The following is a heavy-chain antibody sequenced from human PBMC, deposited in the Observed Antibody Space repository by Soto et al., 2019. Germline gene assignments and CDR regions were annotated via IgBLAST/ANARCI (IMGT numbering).Heavy chain of an antibody. Sequence: QVQLQESGPGLVKPSQTLSLTCTVSGGSISSGDYYWSWIRQPPGKGLEWIGYIYYSGSTYYNPSLKSRVTISVDTSKNQVSLKLSSVTAADTAVYYCARVPDCSGGSCYSWGWGVWFDPWGQGTLVTVSS. CDR2: IYYSGST. CDR3: ARVPDCSGGSCYSWGWGVWFDP. J-gene: IGHJ5*02. D-gene: IGHD2-15*01. CDR1: GGSISSGDYY. V-gene: IGHV4-30-4*01.